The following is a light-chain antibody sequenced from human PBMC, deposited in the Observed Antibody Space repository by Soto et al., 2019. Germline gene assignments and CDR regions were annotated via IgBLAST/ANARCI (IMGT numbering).Light chain of an antibody. CDR1: QAITGW. CDR3: QQAFRFPHT. Sequence: DIQMTQSPPSVSASVGDRVTITCRASQAITGWLSWYQQKPGKAPKLLISVASRLESGVPSRFSGSGAGTEFSLTVTSLQPEDFATYYCQQAFRFPHTFGQWTRLEI. V-gene: IGKV1-12*01. J-gene: IGKJ2*01. CDR2: VAS.